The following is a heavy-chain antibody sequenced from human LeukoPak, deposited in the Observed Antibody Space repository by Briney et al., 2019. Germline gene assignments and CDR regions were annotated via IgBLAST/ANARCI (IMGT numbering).Heavy chain of an antibody. D-gene: IGHD6-19*01. CDR2: IYSGGST. CDR3: AREDSIAVAGYTYYFDY. J-gene: IGHJ4*02. Sequence: GGSLRLSCAASGFTVSSNYMSWVRQAPGKGLEWVSVIYSGGSTYYADSVKGRFTISRDNSKNTLYLQMNSLRAKDTAVYYCAREDSIAVAGYTYYFDYWGQGTLVTVSS. V-gene: IGHV3-66*01. CDR1: GFTVSSNY.